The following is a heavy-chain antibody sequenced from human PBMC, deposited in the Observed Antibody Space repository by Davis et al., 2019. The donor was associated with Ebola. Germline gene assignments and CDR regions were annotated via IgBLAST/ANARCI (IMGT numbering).Heavy chain of an antibody. CDR1: GYSFTDYW. Sequence: GESLKISCEGSGYSFTDYWIGWVRQMPGKGLEWVGIIYPGDSDSRYNPSFQGRVTISVDKSISSAFLQWRSLEASDTAMYYCARRHNTGTTFDMWGQGTMLIVS. D-gene: IGHD1-14*01. CDR2: IYPGDSDS. V-gene: IGHV5-51*01. J-gene: IGHJ3*02. CDR3: ARRHNTGTTFDM.